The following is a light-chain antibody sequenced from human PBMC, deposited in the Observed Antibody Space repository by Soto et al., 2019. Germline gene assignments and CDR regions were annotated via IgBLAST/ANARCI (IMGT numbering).Light chain of an antibody. V-gene: IGKV3-20*01. CDR2: GAS. CDR1: QSVSTNY. J-gene: IGKJ4*01. CDR3: QHYGGSSLT. Sequence: EIVLTQSPGTLSLSPGERATLSCRASQSVSTNYLVWYQQKPGQAPRLLIYGASSRAPGIPDRFSGSGSGTDFTLTISRLEPEDFAVYFCQHYGGSSLTVGGGTKVEIK.